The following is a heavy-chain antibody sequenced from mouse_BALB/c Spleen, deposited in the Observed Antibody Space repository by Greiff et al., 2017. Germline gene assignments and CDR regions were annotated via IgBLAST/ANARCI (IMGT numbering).Heavy chain of an antibody. CDR3: ARVDCHYYAMDY. CDR1: GFTFSGYC. J-gene: IGHJ4*01. CDR2: ICAGGSYT. V-gene: IGHV5-4*02. Sequence: EVMLVESGGGLVKPGGSLKLSCAASGFTFSGYCMYWVRQTPGKRLEWVATICAGGSYTYYPDSVKGRFTISRDNAKNNLYLQLSSLKSEDTAMYYCARVDCHYYAMDYWGQGTSVTVSA.